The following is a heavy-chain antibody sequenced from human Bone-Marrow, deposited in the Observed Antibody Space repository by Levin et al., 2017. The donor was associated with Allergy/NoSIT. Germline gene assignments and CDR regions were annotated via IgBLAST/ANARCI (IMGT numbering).Heavy chain of an antibody. CDR1: GFTFSSYR. Sequence: GASVKVSCLVSGFTFSSYRMNWVRQAPGKGPEWVSYITGGNSIINYADSVKGRFTVSRDNVKNSLYLQMNSLRVEDTAIYYCARNVRRDSNGYLGVFDIWGQGTMVTVSS. V-gene: IGHV3-48*01. D-gene: IGHD3-22*01. CDR3: ARNVRRDSNGYLGVFDI. J-gene: IGHJ3*02. CDR2: ITGGNSII.